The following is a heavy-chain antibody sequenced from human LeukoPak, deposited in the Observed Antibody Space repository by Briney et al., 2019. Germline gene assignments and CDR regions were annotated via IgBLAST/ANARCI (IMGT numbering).Heavy chain of an antibody. D-gene: IGHD2-15*01. CDR2: ISGSGGST. V-gene: IGHV3-23*01. CDR3: AKGVVAATKAAYYGMDD. J-gene: IGHJ6*02. CDR1: GFTFSSYA. Sequence: PGGSLRLSCAASGFTFSSYAMSWVRQAPGKGLEWVSAISGSGGSTYYADSVKGRFTISRDNSKNTLYLQMNSLRPEDTAVYYCAKGVVAATKAAYYGMDDWGQGTTVTVSS.